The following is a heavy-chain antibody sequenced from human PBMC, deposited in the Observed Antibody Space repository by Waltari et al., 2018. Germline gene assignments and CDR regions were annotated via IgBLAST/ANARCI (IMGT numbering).Heavy chain of an antibody. Sequence: QVQLQESGPGLVKPSETLSLTCAVSGYSISSGYYWGWIRQPPGKGLEWIGSIYHSGGSYESPALKRQVRRAVDTSKNQCSLKLSSVTAADTAVYYCAGRGDYDSSGYSFDYWGQGALVTVSS. J-gene: IGHJ4*02. V-gene: IGHV4-38-2*01. CDR2: IYHSGGS. CDR1: GYSISSGYY. D-gene: IGHD3-22*01. CDR3: AGRGDYDSSGYSFDY.